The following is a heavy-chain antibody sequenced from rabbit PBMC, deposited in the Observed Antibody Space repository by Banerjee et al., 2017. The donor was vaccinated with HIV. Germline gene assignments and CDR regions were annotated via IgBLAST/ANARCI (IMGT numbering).Heavy chain of an antibody. V-gene: IGHV1S40*01. D-gene: IGHD4-1*01. CDR2: IGAGSSGTT. J-gene: IGHJ4*01. CDR3: ARDLAGVIGWNFDL. Sequence: EWIACIGAGSSGTTYYASWAKGRFTISKTSPTTVTLQMTSLTVADTATYFCARDLAGVIGWNFDLWGQGTLVTVS.